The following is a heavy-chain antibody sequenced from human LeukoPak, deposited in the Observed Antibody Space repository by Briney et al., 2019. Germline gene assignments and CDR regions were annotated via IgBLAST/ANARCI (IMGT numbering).Heavy chain of an antibody. CDR2: ISWNSGSI. D-gene: IGHD4-17*01. Sequence: PGGSLRLSRAASGFTFDDYAMHWVRQAPGKGLEWVSGISWNSGSIGYADSVKGRFTISRDNAKNSLYLQMNSLRAEDTALYYCAKGHDYGDYGVYFDYWGQGTLVTVSS. V-gene: IGHV3-9*01. CDR3: AKGHDYGDYGVYFDY. CDR1: GFTFDDYA. J-gene: IGHJ4*02.